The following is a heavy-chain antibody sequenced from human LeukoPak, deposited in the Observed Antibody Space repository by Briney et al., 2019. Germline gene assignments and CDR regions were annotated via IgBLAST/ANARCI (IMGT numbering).Heavy chain of an antibody. CDR1: GYTFTGYY. V-gene: IGHV1-2*02. CDR2: INPNSGGT. D-gene: IGHD2-2*01. CDR3: ARTFVVPATPFDP. J-gene: IGHJ5*02. Sequence: ASVKVSCKASGYTFTGYYMRWVRQAPGQGLEWMGWINPNSGGTNYAQKFQGRVTTTRDTSISTAYMELSRLRSDDTAVYYCARTFVVPATPFDPWGQGTLVTVSS.